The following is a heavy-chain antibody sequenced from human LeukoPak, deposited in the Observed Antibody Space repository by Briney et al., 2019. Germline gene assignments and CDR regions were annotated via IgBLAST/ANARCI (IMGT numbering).Heavy chain of an antibody. D-gene: IGHD3-22*01. V-gene: IGHV3-30*18. Sequence: PGGSLRLSCAASGFTFSNYGMHWVRQAPGKGLEWVAVISYDGSNKYYADSVKGRFTISRDNSKNTLYLQMNSLRAEDTAVYYCAKVPVVREDSSGSIPAIDYWGQGTLVTVSS. CDR2: ISYDGSNK. CDR3: AKVPVVREDSSGSIPAIDY. CDR1: GFTFSNYG. J-gene: IGHJ4*02.